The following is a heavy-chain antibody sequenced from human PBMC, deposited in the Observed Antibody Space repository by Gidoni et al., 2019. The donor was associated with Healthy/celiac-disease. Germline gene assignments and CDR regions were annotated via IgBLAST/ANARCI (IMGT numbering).Heavy chain of an antibody. Sequence: EVQLVESGGGLVQPGGSLRLSCAASGFTVRSNYMSWVRQAPGKGLEWVSVIYSGGSTYYADSVKGRFTISRDNSKNTLYLQMNSLRAEDTAVYYCARTTTDFWSGYLSWFDPWGQGTLVTVSS. CDR2: IYSGGST. D-gene: IGHD3-3*01. CDR3: ARTTTDFWSGYLSWFDP. V-gene: IGHV3-66*02. J-gene: IGHJ5*02. CDR1: GFTVRSNY.